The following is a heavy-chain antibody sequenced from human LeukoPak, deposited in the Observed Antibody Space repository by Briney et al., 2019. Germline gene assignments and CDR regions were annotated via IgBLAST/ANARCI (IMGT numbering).Heavy chain of an antibody. CDR3: AKISCSGGSCYLGPYYYYYYMDV. V-gene: IGHV3-21*01. D-gene: IGHD2-15*01. CDR1: GFTFSSYS. Sequence: GGSLRLSCAASGFTFSSYSMNWVRQAPGKGLEWVSSISSSSSYIYYADSGKGRFTISRDNAKNSLYLQMNSLRAEDTAVYYCAKISCSGGSCYLGPYYYYYYMDVWGKGTTVTISS. CDR2: ISSSSSYI. J-gene: IGHJ6*03.